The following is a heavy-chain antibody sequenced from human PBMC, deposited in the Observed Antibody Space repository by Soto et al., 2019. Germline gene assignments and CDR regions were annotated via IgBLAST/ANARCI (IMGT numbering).Heavy chain of an antibody. D-gene: IGHD3-9*01. J-gene: IGHJ4*02. CDR2: TRNKANSYTT. CDR3: AREDILTGYYIFDY. CDR1: GFTFSDHY. Sequence: EVQLVESGGGLVQPGGSLRLSCAASGFTFSDHYMDWVRQAPGKGLEWVGRTRNKANSYTTEYAASVKGRFTISRDDSKNSLYLQMNSLETEDTAVYYCAREDILTGYYIFDYWGQGTLVTVSS. V-gene: IGHV3-72*01.